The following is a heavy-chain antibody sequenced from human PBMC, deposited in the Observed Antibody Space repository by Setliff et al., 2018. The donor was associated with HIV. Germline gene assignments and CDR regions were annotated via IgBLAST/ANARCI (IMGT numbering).Heavy chain of an antibody. CDR2: VYHTGTA. CDR3: ARQNYYDISGYYERPLDFDY. Sequence: SETLSLTCAVSGVTFSSNNYYWAWIRQPPGRGLEWIGTVYHTGTAYYNSSLKSRVAISIDTSNNRFSLRLYSVTAADTAMYYCARQNYYDISGYYERPLDFDYWGQGTLVTVSS. D-gene: IGHD3-22*01. V-gene: IGHV4-39*01. CDR1: GVTFSSNNYY. J-gene: IGHJ4*02.